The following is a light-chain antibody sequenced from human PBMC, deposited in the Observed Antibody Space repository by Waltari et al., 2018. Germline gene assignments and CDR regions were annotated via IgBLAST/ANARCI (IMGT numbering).Light chain of an antibody. CDR1: QSVGTA. V-gene: IGKV3-11*01. CDR2: DAS. CDR3: QQGVT. J-gene: IGKJ4*01. Sequence: EIVLTQSPATLSLSPGERATLSCRASQSVGTALAWSQHIPGQAPRRLIYDASNRASDIAPRCSGSGSGTDFSLTISGLDPEDYAVYYCQQGVTFGGGTRVEIK.